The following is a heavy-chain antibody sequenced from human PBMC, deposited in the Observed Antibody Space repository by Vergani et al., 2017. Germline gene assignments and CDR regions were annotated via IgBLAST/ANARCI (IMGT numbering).Heavy chain of an antibody. D-gene: IGHD3-10*01. V-gene: IGHV4-38-2*01. Sequence: QVDLQESGPGLVKSSETLSLTCAVSGYSFGSGYYWGLIRQPPGRGLEWIGCVHRNGNTYYTSSLRSRATIARDTSKNQCSLRLTAVTAADTAVVYCARQYPYGSAHVDFWGRGVLVTVSA. CDR1: GYSFGSGYY. J-gene: IGHJ4*02. CDR2: VHRNGNT. CDR3: ARQYPYGSAHVDF.